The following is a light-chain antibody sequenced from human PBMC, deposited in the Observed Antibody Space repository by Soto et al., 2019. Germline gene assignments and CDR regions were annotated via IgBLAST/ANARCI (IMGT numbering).Light chain of an antibody. Sequence: EIVMTQSPATLSVSPGERATLSCRASQSVSSNLAWDQQKPGQAPRLLIYGASTRATGIPARFSGSGSGTEFTLTISSLQSEDVAVYYCQQYNNGPRTVGQGTKVEIK. V-gene: IGKV3-15*01. CDR2: GAS. J-gene: IGKJ1*01. CDR3: QQYNNGPRT. CDR1: QSVSSN.